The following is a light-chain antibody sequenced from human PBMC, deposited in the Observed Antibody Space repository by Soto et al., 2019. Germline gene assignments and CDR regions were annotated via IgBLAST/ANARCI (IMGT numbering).Light chain of an antibody. CDR3: QQYSNWPPLYT. CDR2: DAS. V-gene: IGKV3-15*01. Sequence: EIVMTQSPATLSVSPGERATLSCRASQSVSSYLAWYQQKPGLPPRLLIYDASTRATGIPDRFSGSGSGTDFTLTISSLQSADFAVYYCQQYSNWPPLYTFGRWTKLEMK. J-gene: IGKJ2*01. CDR1: QSVSSY.